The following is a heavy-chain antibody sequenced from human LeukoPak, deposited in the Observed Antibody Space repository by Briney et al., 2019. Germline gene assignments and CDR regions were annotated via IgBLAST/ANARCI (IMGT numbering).Heavy chain of an antibody. V-gene: IGHV3-33*01. D-gene: IGHD6-13*01. CDR1: GFTFSSYG. CDR2: IWYDGSNK. CDR3: ARDPRGIAAAAEFDY. J-gene: IGHJ4*02. Sequence: GGSLRLSCAASGFTFSSYGMHWVRQAPGKGLEWVAVIWYDGSNKYYADSVKGRFTISRDNSKNTLYLQMNSLRAEDTAVYYCARDPRGIAAAAEFDYWGQGTLVTVSS.